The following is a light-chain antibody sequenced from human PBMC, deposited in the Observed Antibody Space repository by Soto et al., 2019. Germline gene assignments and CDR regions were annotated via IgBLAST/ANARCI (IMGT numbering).Light chain of an antibody. CDR3: TSNAGSNIGV. V-gene: IGLV2-8*01. CDR2: EVN. CDR1: SSDVGAYNY. J-gene: IGLJ3*02. Sequence: QSALTQPPSASGSPGQSVTISCTGTSSDVGAYNYVSWYQQYPGKAPKLMIYEVNKRPSGVPDRFSGSKSGKTASLTVSGLQPEDEADYHCTSNAGSNIGVFGGGTKVTVL.